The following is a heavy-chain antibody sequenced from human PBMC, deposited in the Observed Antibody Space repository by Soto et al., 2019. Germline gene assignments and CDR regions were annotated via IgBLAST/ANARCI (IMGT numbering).Heavy chain of an antibody. CDR2: INPNSGGT. CDR1: GYTFTGYY. V-gene: IGHV1-2*04. D-gene: IGHD3-22*01. Sequence: ASVKVSCKASGYTFTGYYLHWVRQAPGQGLEWMGWINPNSGGTNYAQKFQGWVTMTRDTSISTAYMELSRLRSDDTAVYYCARVKVVRGERYFDYWGQGTLVTVSS. CDR3: ARVKVVRGERYFDY. J-gene: IGHJ4*02.